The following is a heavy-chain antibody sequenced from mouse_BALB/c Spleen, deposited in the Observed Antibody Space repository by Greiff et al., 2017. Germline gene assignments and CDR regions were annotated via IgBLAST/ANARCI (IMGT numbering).Heavy chain of an antibody. CDR2: IWRGGST. J-gene: IGHJ4*01. V-gene: IGHV2-5-1*01. D-gene: IGHD2-14*01. Sequence: VQLQQSGPSLVQPSQSLSITCTVSGFSLTSYGVHWVRQSPGKGLEWLGVIWRGGSTDYNAAFMSRLSITKDNSKSQVFFKMNSLQADDTAIYYCAKNYRYPYAMDYWGQGTSVTVSS. CDR1: GFSLTSYG. CDR3: AKNYRYPYAMDY.